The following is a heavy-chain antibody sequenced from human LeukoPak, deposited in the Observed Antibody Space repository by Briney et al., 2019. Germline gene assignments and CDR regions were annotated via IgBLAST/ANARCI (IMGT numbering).Heavy chain of an antibody. CDR2: IKQDGSEK. CDR3: ARAAPSYYDFWSGYNPDY. J-gene: IGHJ4*02. V-gene: IGHV3-7*01. Sequence: GGSLRLSCAASGFTFSSYWMSWVRQAPGKGPEWVANIKQDGSEKYYVDSVKGRFTISRDNAKNSLYLQMNSLRAEDTAVYYCARAAPSYYDFWSGYNPDYWGQGTLVTVSS. D-gene: IGHD3-3*01. CDR1: GFTFSSYW.